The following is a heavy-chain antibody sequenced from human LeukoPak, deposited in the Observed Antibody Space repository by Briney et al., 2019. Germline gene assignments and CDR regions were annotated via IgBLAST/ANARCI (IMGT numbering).Heavy chain of an antibody. D-gene: IGHD1-26*01. Sequence: PSETLSLTRAVYGESFSGYYWTWIRQPPGQGLEWIGEVDRGGTTNYNPSLKSRVIISVDTSKNQFSLKLRSLTAADTAVYYCARAPVGGTLDYWGQGILVTVSS. CDR2: VDRGGTT. J-gene: IGHJ4*02. V-gene: IGHV4-34*01. CDR1: GESFSGYY. CDR3: ARAPVGGTLDY.